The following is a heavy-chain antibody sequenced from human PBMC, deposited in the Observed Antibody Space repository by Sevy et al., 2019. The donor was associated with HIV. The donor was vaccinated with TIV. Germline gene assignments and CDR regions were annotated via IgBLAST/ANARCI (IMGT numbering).Heavy chain of an antibody. CDR1: GFTFKSYG. J-gene: IGHJ6*02. Sequence: GGSLRLSCAASGFTFKSYGMHWVRQAPGKGLEWVTFIRNDGSKKYYADSVRGGFTASRDNSKNTLYLHMNSLRPEDTAVYYCVKGPHPAVTTSYALDVWGQGTTVTVSS. D-gene: IGHD4-17*01. V-gene: IGHV3-30*02. CDR3: VKGPHPAVTTSYALDV. CDR2: IRNDGSKK.